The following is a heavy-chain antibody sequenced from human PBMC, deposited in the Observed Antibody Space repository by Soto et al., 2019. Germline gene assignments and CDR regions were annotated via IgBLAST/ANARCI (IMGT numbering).Heavy chain of an antibody. D-gene: IGHD4-17*01. Sequence: PSETLSLTCTVSGGSISSSSYYWGWIRQPPGKGLEWIGSIYYSGSTYYNPSLKSRVTISVDTSKNQFSLKLSSVTAADTAVYYCASGLVTTLHYWGQGTLVTVSS. J-gene: IGHJ4*02. CDR3: ASGLVTTLHY. V-gene: IGHV4-39*01. CDR2: IYYSGST. CDR1: GGSISSSSYY.